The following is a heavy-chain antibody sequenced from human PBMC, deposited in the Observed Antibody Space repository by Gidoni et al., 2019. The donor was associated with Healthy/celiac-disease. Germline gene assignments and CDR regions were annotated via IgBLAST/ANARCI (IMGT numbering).Heavy chain of an antibody. J-gene: IGHJ4*02. Sequence: QVQLQESGPGLVKPSETLSLTCTVPGGSVSSGSYYWSWIRQPPGKGLEWIGYIYYSGSTNYTPSLKSRVTISVDTSKNQFSLKLSSVTAADTAVYYCARTTIFGVVDYWGQGTLVTVSS. CDR3: ARTTIFGVVDY. CDR2: IYYSGST. V-gene: IGHV4-61*01. D-gene: IGHD3-3*01. CDR1: GGSVSSGSYY.